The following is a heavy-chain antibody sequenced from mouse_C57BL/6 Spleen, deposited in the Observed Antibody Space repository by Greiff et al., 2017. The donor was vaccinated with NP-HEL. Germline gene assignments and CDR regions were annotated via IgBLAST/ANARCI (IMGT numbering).Heavy chain of an antibody. V-gene: IGHV1-53*01. Sequence: QVQLQQPGTELVKPGASVKLSCKASGYTFTSYWMHWVKQRPGQGLEWIGNINPSNGGTNYNEKFKSKATLTVDKSSSTAYMQLSSLTSEDSAVYYCAREDYYGSRYYYFDYWGQGTTLTVSS. D-gene: IGHD1-1*01. CDR3: AREDYYGSRYYYFDY. J-gene: IGHJ2*01. CDR2: INPSNGGT. CDR1: GYTFTSYW.